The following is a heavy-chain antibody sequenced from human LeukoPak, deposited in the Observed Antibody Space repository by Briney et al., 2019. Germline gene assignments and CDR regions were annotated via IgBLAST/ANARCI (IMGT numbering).Heavy chain of an antibody. CDR3: ASAVFYFSHYHGMDV. Sequence: ASVKVSCKVSGDTLTELSIHWVRQAPGKGLEWMGGFHPKDDGVIYAQKFQGRVSMTEDASTDTAYMELSSLRSEDTAVYYCASAVFYFSHYHGMDVWGQGTTVTVSS. CDR1: GDTLTELS. J-gene: IGHJ6*02. D-gene: IGHD2/OR15-2a*01. CDR2: FHPKDDGV. V-gene: IGHV1-24*01.